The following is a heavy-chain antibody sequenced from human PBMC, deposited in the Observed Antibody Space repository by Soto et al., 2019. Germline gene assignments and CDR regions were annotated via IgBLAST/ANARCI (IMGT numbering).Heavy chain of an antibody. Sequence: VGSLRLSCAASGITVTDRFMSWVRQAPGKGLEWVSILYSGGDTYYADPVKGRFTISRDNSKNTRYLQKNSLRAEDTAVYYCASRRGVLVQPAIPAQDYWGQGALGTVSS. J-gene: IGHJ4*02. CDR1: GITVTDRF. D-gene: IGHD2-21*01. V-gene: IGHV3-66*01. CDR2: LYSGGDT. CDR3: ASRRGVLVQPAIPAQDY.